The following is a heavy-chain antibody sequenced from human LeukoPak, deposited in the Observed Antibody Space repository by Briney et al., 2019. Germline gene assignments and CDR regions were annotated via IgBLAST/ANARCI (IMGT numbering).Heavy chain of an antibody. CDR2: IYSGGST. D-gene: IGHD5-24*01. J-gene: IGHJ4*02. CDR3: TTGDRLQADY. Sequence: GGSLRLSCAASEFSVGSNYMTWVRQAPGKGLEWVSLIYSGGSTYYADSVKGRFTISRDDSKNTLYLQMNSLKTEDTAVYYCTTGDRLQADYWGQGTLVTVSS. CDR1: EFSVGSNY. V-gene: IGHV3-66*01.